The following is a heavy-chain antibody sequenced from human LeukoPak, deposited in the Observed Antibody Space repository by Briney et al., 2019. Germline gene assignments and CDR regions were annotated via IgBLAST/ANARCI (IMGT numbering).Heavy chain of an antibody. D-gene: IGHD1-26*01. CDR1: GGSISSYY. CDR3: TYSGSYWGDFDY. CDR2: IYTSGST. V-gene: IGHV4-4*07. Sequence: PSETLSLTCTVSGGSISSYYWSWIRQPAGKGLEWIGRIYTSGSTNYNPSLKSRVTMSVDTSKNQFSLKLTSVTAADTAVYYCTYSGSYWGDFDYWGQGTLVTVSS. J-gene: IGHJ4*02.